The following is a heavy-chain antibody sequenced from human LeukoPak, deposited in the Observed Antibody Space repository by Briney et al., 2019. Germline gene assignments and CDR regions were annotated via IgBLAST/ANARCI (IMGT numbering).Heavy chain of an antibody. CDR3: ARERDGYISR. J-gene: IGHJ4*02. CDR2: IYYSGST. V-gene: IGHV4-59*01. CDR1: GGSISSYY. D-gene: IGHD5-24*01. Sequence: SETLPLTCTVSGGSISSYYWSWIRQPPGKGLEWIGYIYYSGSTNYNPSLKSRVTISVDTSKNQLSLKLSSVTAADTAVYYCARERDGYISRWGQGTLVTVSS.